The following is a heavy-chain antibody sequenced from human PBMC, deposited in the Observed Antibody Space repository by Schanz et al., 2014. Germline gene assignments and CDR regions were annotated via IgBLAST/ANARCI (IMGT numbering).Heavy chain of an antibody. Sequence: VQLVESGGGVVQPGGSLRLSCAASGFTFITFAMSWVRQAPGKGPEWVSAIGGDASRTYYADSVKGRFTISRDNSKSTRYPQRNSLRADDTAVNYGARAPPLVRGIAGWFGPWGQGSLVTVSS. CDR3: ARAPPLVRGIAGWFGP. CDR1: GFTFITFA. CDR2: IGGDASRT. J-gene: IGHJ5*02. D-gene: IGHD3-10*01. V-gene: IGHV3-23*04.